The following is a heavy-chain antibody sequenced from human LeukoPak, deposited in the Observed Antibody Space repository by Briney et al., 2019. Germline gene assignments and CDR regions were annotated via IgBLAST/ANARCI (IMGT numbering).Heavy chain of an antibody. Sequence: ASVKVSCKASGGNFSSFAISWVRQAPGQGLEWMGRIIPILGITTYTQRFQGKVTITADKSTSTAYMELSSLRSEDTAVYYCARGRPAIAARPVYYYGMDVWGQGTTVTVSS. V-gene: IGHV1-69*04. CDR2: IIPILGIT. J-gene: IGHJ6*02. CDR3: ARGRPAIAARPVYYYGMDV. CDR1: GGNFSSFA. D-gene: IGHD6-6*01.